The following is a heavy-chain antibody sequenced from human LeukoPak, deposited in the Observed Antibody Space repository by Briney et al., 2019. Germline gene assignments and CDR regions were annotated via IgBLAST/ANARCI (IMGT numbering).Heavy chain of an antibody. Sequence: SETLSLTCSVSGGSISSGSYYWSWIRQPPGKGLEWIGYIYYSGSTNYNPSLKSRVTISGDTSKNQFSLKPSSVTAADTAVYFCARVDYDGSGYNFDYWGQGTLVTASS. CDR3: ARVDYDGSGYNFDY. J-gene: IGHJ4*02. CDR2: IYYSGST. V-gene: IGHV4-61*01. D-gene: IGHD3-22*01. CDR1: GGSISSGSYY.